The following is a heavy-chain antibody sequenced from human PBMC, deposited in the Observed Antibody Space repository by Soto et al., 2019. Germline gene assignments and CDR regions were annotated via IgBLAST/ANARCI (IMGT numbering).Heavy chain of an antibody. CDR2: ISYDGSNK. V-gene: IGHV3-30*18. CDR3: AKDGAGGSSWYVDY. CDR1: GFTFSSYG. Sequence: QVQLVESGGGVVQPGRSLRLSCAASGFTFSSYGMHWVRQAPGKGLEWVAVISYDGSNKYYADSVKGRFTISRDNSKNTLYLQMNSLRAEDTAVYYCAKDGAGGSSWYVDYWGQGTLATVSS. D-gene: IGHD6-13*01. J-gene: IGHJ4*02.